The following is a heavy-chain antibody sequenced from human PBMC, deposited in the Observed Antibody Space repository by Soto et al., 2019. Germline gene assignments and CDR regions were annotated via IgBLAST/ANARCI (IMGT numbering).Heavy chain of an antibody. CDR1: GFSLSNARMG. V-gene: IGHV2-26*01. CDR2: IFSNDEK. CDR3: ARTTSITMDWDYFDY. D-gene: IGHD3-10*01. Sequence: QVTLKESGPVLVKPTETLTLTCTVSGFSLSNARMGVSWISQPPGKALEWLAHIFSNDEKSYSTSLKSRLTISKDTSKSQVVLTMTNIDPVDTATDYCARTTSITMDWDYFDYWGQGTLVTVSS. J-gene: IGHJ4*02.